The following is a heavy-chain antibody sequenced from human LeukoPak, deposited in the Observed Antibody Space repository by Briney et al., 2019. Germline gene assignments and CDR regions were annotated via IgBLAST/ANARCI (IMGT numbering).Heavy chain of an antibody. V-gene: IGHV3-9*01. CDR2: ISWNSGSI. J-gene: IGHJ3*02. D-gene: IGHD7-27*01. CDR3: AKEEVRWGLGAFDI. Sequence: PGGSLRLSCAASGFTFDDYAMHWVRQAPGKGLEWVSGISWNSGSIGYADSVKGRFTISRDNAKNSLYLQMNSLRAEDTALYYCAKEEVRWGLGAFDIWGQGTMVTVSS. CDR1: GFTFDDYA.